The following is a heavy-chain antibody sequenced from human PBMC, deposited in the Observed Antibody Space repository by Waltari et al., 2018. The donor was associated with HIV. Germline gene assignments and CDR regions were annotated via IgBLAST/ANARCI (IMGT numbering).Heavy chain of an antibody. J-gene: IGHJ6*02. CDR3: ARARLVSRGQYCSTTSCLPHYYYYYGMDV. V-gene: IGHV4-34*01. Sequence: QVQLRQWGAGLLKPSETLSLTCAVYGGSFSGSYWSWIRPPPGKGLEWIGEIHHSGSNNYNPALKSRVTISVDTSKNQFSLKLTAVTAADTAGFYCARARLVSRGQYCSTTSCLPHYYYYYGMDVWGQGTTVTVSS. CDR2: IHHSGSN. CDR1: GGSFSGSY. D-gene: IGHD2-2*01.